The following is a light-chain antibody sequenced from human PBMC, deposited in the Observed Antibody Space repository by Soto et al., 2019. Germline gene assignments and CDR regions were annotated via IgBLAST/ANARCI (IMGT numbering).Light chain of an antibody. CDR2: AAS. V-gene: IGKV1-39*01. J-gene: IGKJ3*01. Sequence: DIQMTQSPSSLSASVGDRVTITCRASQSISSYLNWYQQKPGKAPKLLIYAASSLQSGVPSRFSGSGSGTDFTLTISSLQPEYFSTYHRQPSSSTSPFTSRLRTQLDIE. CDR3: QPSSSTSPFT. CDR1: QSISSY.